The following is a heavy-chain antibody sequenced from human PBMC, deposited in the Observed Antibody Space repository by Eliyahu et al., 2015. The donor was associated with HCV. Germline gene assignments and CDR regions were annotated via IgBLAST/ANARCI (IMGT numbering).Heavy chain of an antibody. D-gene: IGHD3-10*01. CDR3: ARDLGELVRGVIYYYYGMDV. CDR1: GGTFSSYA. V-gene: IGHV1-69*06. CDR2: XIPXXGTA. J-gene: IGHJ6*02. Sequence: QVQLVQSGAEVXKPGSSVKVSCKASGGTFSSYAIXWVRXAPGQGLEWMGGXIPXXGTANYAQKFQGRVTITADKSTSTAYMELSSLRSEDTAVYYCARDLGELVRGVIYYYYGMDVWGQGTTVTVSS.